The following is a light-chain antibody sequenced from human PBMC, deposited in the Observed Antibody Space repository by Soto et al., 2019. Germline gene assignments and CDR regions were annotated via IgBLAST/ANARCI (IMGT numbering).Light chain of an antibody. CDR2: SYD. V-gene: IGLV1-44*01. J-gene: IGLJ1*01. CDR1: SSQIGDNT. CDR3: AAWDASLDGYV. Sequence: QSVMTQPPLASGTPGQRVTISCSTSSSQIGDNTVNWYQQVPGTAPKLLIYSYDQRPSGVPDRFSGSKSGTSASLAISGLQSEDEADYYCAAWDASLDGYVFGTGT.